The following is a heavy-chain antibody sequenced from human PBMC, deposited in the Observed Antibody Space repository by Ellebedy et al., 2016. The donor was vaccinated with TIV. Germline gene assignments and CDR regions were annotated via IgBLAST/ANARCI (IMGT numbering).Heavy chain of an antibody. J-gene: IGHJ4*02. CDR1: GFTFSSYW. V-gene: IGHV3-7*04. D-gene: IGHD3-3*01. CDR3: ARDHGYYDFWSGYYKSLDFDY. CDR2: IKQDGSEK. Sequence: PGGSLRLSCAASGFTFSSYWMSWVRPAPGKGLEWVANIKQDGSEKYYVDSVKGRFTISRDNAKNSLYLQMNSLRAEDTAVYYCARDHGYYDFWSGYYKSLDFDYWGQGTLVTVSS.